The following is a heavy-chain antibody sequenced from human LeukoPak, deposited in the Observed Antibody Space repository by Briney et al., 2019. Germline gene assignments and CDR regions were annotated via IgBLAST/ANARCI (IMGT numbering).Heavy chain of an antibody. Sequence: SETLSLTCAVYGGSFSGYYWSWIRQPPGKGLEWIGEINHSGSTNYNPSLKSRVTISVDTSKKQFSLKLSSVTAADTAVYYCARGGIAAADYDFDYWGQGTLVTVSS. D-gene: IGHD6-13*01. CDR1: GGSFSGYY. V-gene: IGHV4-34*01. J-gene: IGHJ4*02. CDR3: ARGGIAAADYDFDY. CDR2: INHSGST.